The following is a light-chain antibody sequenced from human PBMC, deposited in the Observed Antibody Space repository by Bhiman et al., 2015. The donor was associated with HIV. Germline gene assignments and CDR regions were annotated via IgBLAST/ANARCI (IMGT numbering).Light chain of an antibody. V-gene: IGLV2-14*03. J-gene: IGLJ3*02. CDR2: DVS. CDR1: RSDIGGYNY. Sequence: QSALTQPASVSGSPGQSITISCTGSRSDIGGYNYVSWYQQHPGKAPKLMIYDVSERPSGVSSRFSGSKSGNTASLTISGLQAEDEADYYCSSYTVSTAWVFGGGTKPDRP. CDR3: SSYTVSTAWV.